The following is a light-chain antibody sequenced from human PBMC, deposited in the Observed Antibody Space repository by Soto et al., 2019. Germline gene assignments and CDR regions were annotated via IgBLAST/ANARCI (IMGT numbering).Light chain of an antibody. J-gene: IGKJ1*01. V-gene: IGKV3-20*01. CDR2: GAS. CDR3: QQYDSSPWT. CDR1: QDIRSNY. Sequence: ETVLTQSPGTLCLSPGERATLSCRASQDIRSNYLAWYRQTPGQAPRLLIYGASKRASGIADRFSGSGSGTDFTLIISRLEPEDFALYYCQQYDSSPWTFGQGTKVEIK.